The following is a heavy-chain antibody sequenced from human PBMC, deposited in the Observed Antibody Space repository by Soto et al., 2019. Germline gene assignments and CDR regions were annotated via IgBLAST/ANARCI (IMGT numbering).Heavy chain of an antibody. D-gene: IGHD5-18*01. CDR1: GGSVSSGDYY. CDR3: TRKGVTNKYGYGSRAGYFDY. CDR2: IYYSGST. Sequence: SETLSLTCTVSGGSVSSGDYYWSWIRQPPGKGLEWIGYIYYSGSTYYNPSLKSRVTISVDTSKNQFSLKLSSVTAADTAVYYCTRKGVTNKYGYGSRAGYFDYWGQGTLVTVSS. V-gene: IGHV4-30-4*01. J-gene: IGHJ4*02.